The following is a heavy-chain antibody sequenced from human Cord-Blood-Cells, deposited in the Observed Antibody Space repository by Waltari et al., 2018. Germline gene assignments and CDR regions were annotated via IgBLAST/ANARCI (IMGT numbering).Heavy chain of an antibody. J-gene: IGHJ3*02. CDR1: GYSISSGYY. CDR3: ARVPDWEAFDI. CDR2: IYHSGST. Sequence: QVQLQESGPGLVKPSETLSLTCAVSGYSISSGYYWGWIRQPPGKGLEWIGSIYHSGSTYYNPSLNSRVTISVDTSKNQFSLKLSSVTAADTAVYYCARVPDWEAFDIWGQGTMVTVSS. V-gene: IGHV4-38-2*01. D-gene: IGHD1-26*01.